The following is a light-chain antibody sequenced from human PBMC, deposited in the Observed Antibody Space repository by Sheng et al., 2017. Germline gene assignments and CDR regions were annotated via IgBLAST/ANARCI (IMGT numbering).Light chain of an antibody. Sequence: EIVLTQSPGTLSLSPGERATLSCRASQSVSSYLAWYQQKPGQAPRLLFYDASNRATGIPPRFVGSGSGTNFTLTISSLEPEDFAVYYCQQRSNWPRTFGQGTKVEIK. V-gene: IGKV3-11*01. CDR3: QQRSNWPRT. CDR2: DAS. J-gene: IGKJ1*01. CDR1: QSVSSY.